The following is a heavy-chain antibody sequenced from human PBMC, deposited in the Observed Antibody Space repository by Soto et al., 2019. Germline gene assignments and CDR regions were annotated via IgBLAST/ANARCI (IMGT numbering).Heavy chain of an antibody. V-gene: IGHV4-59*01. Sequence: ETLSLTCTVSGGSISSYYWSWIRQPPGKGLEWIGYIYYSGSTNYNPSLKSRVTISVDTSKNQFSLKLSSVTAADTAVYYCAREYRYDYVWGSYDYFDYWGQGTLVTVSS. D-gene: IGHD3-16*01. CDR2: IYYSGST. CDR3: AREYRYDYVWGSYDYFDY. J-gene: IGHJ4*02. CDR1: GGSISSYY.